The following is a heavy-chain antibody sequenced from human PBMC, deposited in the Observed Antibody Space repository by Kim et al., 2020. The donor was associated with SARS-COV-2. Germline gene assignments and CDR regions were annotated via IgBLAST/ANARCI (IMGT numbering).Heavy chain of an antibody. CDR2: IYYSGST. Sequence: SETLSLTCTVSGGSISSGDYYWSWIRQPPGKGLEWIGYIYYSGSTYYNPSLKSRVTISVDTPKNQFSLKLSSVTAADTAVYYCAREGYDSSGFFQRGNWFDPWGQGTLVTVSA. CDR1: GGSISSGDYY. CDR3: AREGYDSSGFFQRGNWFDP. V-gene: IGHV4-30-4*01. J-gene: IGHJ5*02. D-gene: IGHD3-22*01.